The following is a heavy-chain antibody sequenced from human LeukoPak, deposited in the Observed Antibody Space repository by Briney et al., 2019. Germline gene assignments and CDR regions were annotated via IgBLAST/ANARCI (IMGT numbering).Heavy chain of an antibody. CDR2: IYYSGST. V-gene: IGHV4-59*01. J-gene: IGHJ4*02. CDR3: ARGPARSASENYYGTFDY. D-gene: IGHD3-10*01. Sequence: SETLSLTCTVSGVSISSYYWSWIRQPPGKGLEWIGYIYYSGSTNYNPSLKSRVTISVDTSKNQFSLKLGSVTAADTAVYYCARGPARSASENYYGTFDYWGQGTLVTVSS. CDR1: GVSISSYY.